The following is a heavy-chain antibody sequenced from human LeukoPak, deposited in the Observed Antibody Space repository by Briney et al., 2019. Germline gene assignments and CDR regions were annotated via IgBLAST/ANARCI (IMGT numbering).Heavy chain of an antibody. D-gene: IGHD3-22*01. Sequence: SETLSLTCTVSGGSISSYYWSWIRQPPGKGLEWIGYIYYSGSTNYNPSLKSRVTISVDTSKNQFSLKLSSVTAADTAVYYCARIYDSSGYPAFDIWGQGTMVTVPS. CDR1: GGSISSYY. CDR2: IYYSGST. V-gene: IGHV4-59*01. J-gene: IGHJ3*02. CDR3: ARIYDSSGYPAFDI.